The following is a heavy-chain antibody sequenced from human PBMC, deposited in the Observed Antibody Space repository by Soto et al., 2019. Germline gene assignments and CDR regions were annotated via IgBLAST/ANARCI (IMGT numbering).Heavy chain of an antibody. CDR3: ARGSSIAGLYYGMDV. V-gene: IGHV4-31*03. D-gene: IGHD6-6*01. Sequence: SETLSLTCTVSGGSISSGDYYWSWIRQHPGKGLEWIGYIYYSGSTYYNPSLKSRVTISVDTSKNQFSLKLSSVTAADAAVYYCARGSSIAGLYYGMDVWGQGTTVTVSS. CDR2: IYYSGST. CDR1: GGSISSGDYY. J-gene: IGHJ6*02.